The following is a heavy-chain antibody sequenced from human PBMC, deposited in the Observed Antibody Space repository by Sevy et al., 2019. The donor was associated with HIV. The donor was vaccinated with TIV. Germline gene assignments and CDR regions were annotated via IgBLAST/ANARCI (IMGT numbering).Heavy chain of an antibody. V-gene: IGHV4-59*01. CDR2: IYYSGST. Sequence: SETLSLTCSVSGGSISSYYWSWIRQPPGKGLEWIGYIYYSGSTNYNPSLKSRVTISVDTSKNQFSLKPGSVTAAETAGYYCARGSGVLIFDYWGQGTLVTVSS. CDR3: ARGSGVLIFDY. CDR1: GGSISSYY. J-gene: IGHJ4*02. D-gene: IGHD2-8*01.